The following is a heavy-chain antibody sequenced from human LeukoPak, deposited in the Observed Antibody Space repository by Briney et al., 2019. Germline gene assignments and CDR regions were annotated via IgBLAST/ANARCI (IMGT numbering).Heavy chain of an antibody. J-gene: IGHJ4*02. CDR1: GGSISSYY. Sequence: SETLSLTCTVSGGSISSYYWSWIRQPPGKGLEWIGYIYYSGSTNYNPSLKSRVTISVDTSKNQFSLKLSSVTAADTAVYYCARGMAVTTNANFDYWGQGTLVTVSS. CDR3: ARGMAVTTNANFDY. D-gene: IGHD4-17*01. V-gene: IGHV4-59*01. CDR2: IYYSGST.